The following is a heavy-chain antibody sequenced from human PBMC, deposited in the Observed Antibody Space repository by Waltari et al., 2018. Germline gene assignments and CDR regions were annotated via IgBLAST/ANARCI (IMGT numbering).Heavy chain of an antibody. CDR2: ISGSGGST. CDR1: GFTFRSYA. V-gene: IGHV3-23*01. CDR3: ASSLYGDYTQIWGRVFDY. Sequence: VQLLESGEGLVQSGGSLRLSCAASGFTFRSYAMNWVRQAPGKGVGWVSVISGSGGSTDYADSVKGRFTISRDNSKNTLYLQMNNLRVEDTAVYYCASSLYGDYTQIWGRVFDYWGQGTLVTVSS. J-gene: IGHJ4*02. D-gene: IGHD4-17*01.